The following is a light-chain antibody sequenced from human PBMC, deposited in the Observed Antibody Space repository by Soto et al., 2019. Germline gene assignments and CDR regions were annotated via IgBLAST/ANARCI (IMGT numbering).Light chain of an antibody. CDR2: EGT. Sequence: QSALTQPASVSGSPGQSITISCTGTSSDVGSYNLVSWYQQHPGKAPKLMIYEGTKRPSGVSDRFSGSRSGNTASLTISGLQAHEEPDYSSRSYAASRTSYVFGTGTKVTV. CDR1: SSDVGSYNL. CDR3: RSYAASRTSYV. V-gene: IGLV2-23*01. J-gene: IGLJ1*01.